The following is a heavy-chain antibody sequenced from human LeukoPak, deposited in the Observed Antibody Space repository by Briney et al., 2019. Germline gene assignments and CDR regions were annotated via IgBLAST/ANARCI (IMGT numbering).Heavy chain of an antibody. CDR3: VKRNLLTGFYDY. CDR1: GFTFSSSP. CDR2: ISGSGGST. Sequence: GGSLRLSCSASGFTFSSSPVHWVRQAPGKGLEYVSSISGSGGSTHYAVSVKGRLTISRDNSKNTLYLQLSSLRAEDTAVYYCVKRNLLTGFYDYWAQGTRVTVSS. J-gene: IGHJ4*02. V-gene: IGHV3-64D*06. D-gene: IGHD3-9*01.